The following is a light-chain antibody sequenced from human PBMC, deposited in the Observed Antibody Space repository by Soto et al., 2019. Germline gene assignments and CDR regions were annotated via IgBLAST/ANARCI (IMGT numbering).Light chain of an antibody. CDR1: QSVFNN. CDR2: DAS. V-gene: IGKV3D-15*01. Sequence: EIVLTQSPGTLSLSPGERATLSCRASQSVFNNHIGWYQQKPGQAPRLLIYDASNRATGIPARFSGSGSETEFTLTISSLQAEDSAVYFCQQYNNWPTWTFGQGTKVDIK. J-gene: IGKJ1*01. CDR3: QQYNNWPTWT.